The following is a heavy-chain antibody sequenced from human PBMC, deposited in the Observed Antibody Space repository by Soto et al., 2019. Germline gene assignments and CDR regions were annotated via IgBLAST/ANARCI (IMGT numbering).Heavy chain of an antibody. CDR3: AIMAQQWQREDY. CDR2: ISSSSSYI. J-gene: IGHJ4*02. CDR1: GFTFSSYS. D-gene: IGHD6-19*01. Sequence: EVQLVESGGGLVKPGGSLRLSCAASGFTFSSYSMNWVRQAPGKGLEWVSSISSSSSYIYYADSVKGRFTISRDNAKNSLYLQMNSLRAEDTAVYYCAIMAQQWQREDYWGQGTLVTVSS. V-gene: IGHV3-21*01.